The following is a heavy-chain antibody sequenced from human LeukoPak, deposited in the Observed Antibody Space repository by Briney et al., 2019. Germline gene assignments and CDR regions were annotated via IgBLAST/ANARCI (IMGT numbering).Heavy chain of an antibody. CDR1: GFTFSSYA. D-gene: IGHD5-18*01. CDR3: ARDSGYSHYNWFDP. Sequence: GRSLRLSCAASGFTFSSYAMHWVRQAPGKGLEWVAVISYDGSNKYYADSVEGRFTISRDNSKNTLYLQMNSLRAEDTAVYYCARDSGYSHYNWFDPWGQGTLVTVSS. V-gene: IGHV3-30*04. J-gene: IGHJ5*02. CDR2: ISYDGSNK.